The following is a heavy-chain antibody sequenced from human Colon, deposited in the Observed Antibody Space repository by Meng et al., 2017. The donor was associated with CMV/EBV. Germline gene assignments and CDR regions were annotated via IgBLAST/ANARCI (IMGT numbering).Heavy chain of an antibody. CDR1: SSYG. CDR2: ISFDGANK. D-gene: IGHD2-21*01. CDR3: ARTPASYCAGASCYSWFDP. V-gene: IGHV3-30-3*01. Sequence: SSYGCHWVRQSPGKGLEWVADISFDGANKFGADSLEGRFTASRDNSKNTVYLQMKSLRVEDTAVYYCARTPASYCAGASCYSWFDPWGQGTLVTVSS. J-gene: IGHJ5*02.